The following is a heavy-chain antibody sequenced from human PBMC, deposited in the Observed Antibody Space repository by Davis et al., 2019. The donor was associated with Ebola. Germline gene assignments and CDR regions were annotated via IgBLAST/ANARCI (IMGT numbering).Heavy chain of an antibody. J-gene: IGHJ6*02. CDR3: ARDGGNYYYYYGMDV. V-gene: IGHV3-23*01. CDR2: ISGSGGST. D-gene: IGHD4-23*01. Sequence: GESLKISCAASGFTFSSYAMSWVRQAPGKGLEWVSAISGSGGSTYYADSVKGRFTISRDNSKNTLYLQMNSLRAEDTAVYYCARDGGNYYYYYGMDVWGQGTTVTVSS. CDR1: GFTFSSYA.